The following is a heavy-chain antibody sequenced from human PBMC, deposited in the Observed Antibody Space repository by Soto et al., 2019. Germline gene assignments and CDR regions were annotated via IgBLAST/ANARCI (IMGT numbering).Heavy chain of an antibody. CDR1: GGSIRSSLHD. V-gene: IGHV4-39*01. Sequence: SETLSLTCTVSGGSIRSSLHDWGWIRQPPGKGPEWIGSIHYSGSTYYNPSLKSRVTISVDTSNNQFSLMLSSVTAADTSFYYCARYLPYPSYYIDVWGKGTTVTVSS. D-gene: IGHD2-2*01. CDR3: ARYLPYPSYYIDV. CDR2: IHYSGST. J-gene: IGHJ6*03.